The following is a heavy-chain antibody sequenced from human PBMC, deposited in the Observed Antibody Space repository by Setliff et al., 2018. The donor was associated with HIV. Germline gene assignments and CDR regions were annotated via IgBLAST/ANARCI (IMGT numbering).Heavy chain of an antibody. CDR2: MNPNSSNT. Sequence: ASVKVSCKASGYTFSSYDINWVRQATGQGLEGMGWMNPNSSNTGYAQKFQGRVTMTRNTSISTAYMELSSLRSEDPAVYYCARVRRGSSWTLTTLRTFDYWGQGTLVTVSS. D-gene: IGHD4-17*01. CDR3: ARVRRGSSWTLTTLRTFDY. J-gene: IGHJ4*02. CDR1: GYTFSSYD. V-gene: IGHV1-8*02.